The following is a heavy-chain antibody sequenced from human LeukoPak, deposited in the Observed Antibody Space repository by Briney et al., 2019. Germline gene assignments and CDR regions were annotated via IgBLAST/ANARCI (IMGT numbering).Heavy chain of an antibody. CDR1: GSTFSDYY. V-gene: IGHV3-11*04. J-gene: IGHJ4*02. CDR3: ARPPGSSGYYYPFDY. Sequence: GGSLRLSCAASGSTFSDYYMSWIRQAPGKGLEWVSYISSSGSTIYYADSVKGRFTISRDNAKNSLYLQMNSLRAEDTAVYYCARPPGSSGYYYPFDYWGQGTLVTVSS. CDR2: ISSSGSTI. D-gene: IGHD3-22*01.